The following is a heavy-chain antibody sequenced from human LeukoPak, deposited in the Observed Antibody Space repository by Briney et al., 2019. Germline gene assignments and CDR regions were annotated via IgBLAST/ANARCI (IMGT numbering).Heavy chain of an antibody. J-gene: IGHJ6*03. Sequence: SGTLSLACAVYGGSFSGYYCSWIRQPPGKGLEWIGEINHSGSTNYNPSLKSRVTISVDTSKNQFSLKLSSVTAADTAVYYCARRGYSYGPGYYYYYYMDVWGKGTTVTVSS. V-gene: IGHV4-34*01. CDR1: GGSFSGYY. D-gene: IGHD5-18*01. CDR3: ARRGYSYGPGYYYYYYMDV. CDR2: INHSGST.